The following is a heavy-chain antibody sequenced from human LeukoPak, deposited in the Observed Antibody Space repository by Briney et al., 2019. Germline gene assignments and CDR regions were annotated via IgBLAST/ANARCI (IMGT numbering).Heavy chain of an antibody. D-gene: IGHD2-21*02. CDR3: ARGTVTAPDY. CDR2: IYSGGNT. J-gene: IGHJ4*02. Sequence: GGSLRLSCAASGFSVSNTYMSWVRQAPGKGLEWVSIIYSGGNTYYADSVRGRFTISRDNSKNTLYLQMNRLRPEDTAVYYCARGTVTAPDYWGQGTLVTVSS. V-gene: IGHV3-53*01. CDR1: GFSVSNTY.